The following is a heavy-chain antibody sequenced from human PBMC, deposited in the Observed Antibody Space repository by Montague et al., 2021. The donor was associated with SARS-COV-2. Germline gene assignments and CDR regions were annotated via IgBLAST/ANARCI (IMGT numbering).Heavy chain of an antibody. J-gene: IGHJ3*02. CDR3: AHRRGLLLSDAFDI. CDR1: GFSLSTSGVG. V-gene: IGHV2-5*02. D-gene: IGHD1-26*01. CDR2: VYWDDDK. Sequence: VKPTQTLTLTCTFSGFSLSTSGVGVGWIRQPPGRALEWLALVYWDDDKRYSPSLKSRLTITKDTSKNQVVLTMTNMDPVDTATYYCAHRRGLLLSDAFDIWGQGTMVTVSS.